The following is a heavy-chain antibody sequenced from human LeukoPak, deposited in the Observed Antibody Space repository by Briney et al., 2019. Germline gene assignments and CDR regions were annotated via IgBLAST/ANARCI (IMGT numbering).Heavy chain of an antibody. CDR2: ISWNSGSI. D-gene: IGHD3-22*01. CDR3: ARGQDYYDSSGYPFDY. Sequence: GGSLRLSCAASGFTFDDYAMHWVRQAPGKGLEGVSGISWNSGSIGYADSVKGRFTISRDNAKNSLYLQMNSLRAEDTALYYCARGQDYYDSSGYPFDYWGQGTLVTVSS. V-gene: IGHV3-9*01. CDR1: GFTFDDYA. J-gene: IGHJ4*02.